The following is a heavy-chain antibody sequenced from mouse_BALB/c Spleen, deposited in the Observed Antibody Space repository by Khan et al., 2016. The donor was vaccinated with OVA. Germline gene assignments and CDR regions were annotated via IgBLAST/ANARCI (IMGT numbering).Heavy chain of an antibody. CDR2: IYPFNDDA. D-gene: IGHD1-1*01. Sequence: EVQLQESGPELVKPGASVKMSCKASGYTFTSYVMHWVKQKPGLGLEWIGYIYPFNDDAKYNEKFKGKATLTSDKSSSTAYMELSSLTSEDSAVYYWAPVGTSYVSFAYWGQGTLVTVSA. J-gene: IGHJ3*01. CDR1: GYTFTSYV. CDR3: APVGTSYVSFAY. V-gene: IGHV1S136*01.